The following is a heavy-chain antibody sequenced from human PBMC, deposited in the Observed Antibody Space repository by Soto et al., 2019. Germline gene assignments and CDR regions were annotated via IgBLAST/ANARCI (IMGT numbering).Heavy chain of an antibody. CDR2: INPNSGGT. D-gene: IGHD4-4*01. V-gene: IGHV1-2*04. CDR3: ARVTQYDAFDI. CDR1: GYTFPGYY. J-gene: IGHJ3*02. Sequence: GASVQVSCKASGYTFPGYYMHWVRQAPGQGLEWMGWINPNSGGTNYAQKFQGWVTMTRDTSISTAYMELSRLRSDDTAVYYCARVTQYDAFDIWAQGTMVTVSS.